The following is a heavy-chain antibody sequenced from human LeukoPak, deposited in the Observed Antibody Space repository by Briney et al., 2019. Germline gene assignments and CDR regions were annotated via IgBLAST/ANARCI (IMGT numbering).Heavy chain of an antibody. Sequence: PSETLSLTCTVSGGSISSSSYYRGWIRQPPGKGLEWIGSIYYSGSTYYNPSLKSRVTISVDTSKNQFSLKLSSVTAADTAVYYCARRGEGFDYWGQGTLVTVSS. J-gene: IGHJ4*02. CDR1: GGSISSSSYY. CDR3: ARRGEGFDY. V-gene: IGHV4-39*01. CDR2: IYYSGST.